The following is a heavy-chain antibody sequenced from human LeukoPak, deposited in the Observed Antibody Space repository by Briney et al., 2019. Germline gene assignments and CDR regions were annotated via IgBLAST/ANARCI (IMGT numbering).Heavy chain of an antibody. CDR1: GGSFSGYH. J-gene: IGHJ4*02. D-gene: IGHD6-13*01. V-gene: IGHV4-34*01. CDR2: INHSGST. Sequence: PSETLSLTCAVYGGSFSGYHWSWIRQPPGKGLEWIGEINHSGSTNYNPSLKSRVTISVDTSKNQFSLKLSSVTAADTAVYYCARGNVIAAAPFDYWGQGTLVTVSS. CDR3: ARGNVIAAAPFDY.